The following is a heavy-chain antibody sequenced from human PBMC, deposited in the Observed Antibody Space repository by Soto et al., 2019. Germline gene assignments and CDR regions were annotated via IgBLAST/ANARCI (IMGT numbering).Heavy chain of an antibody. D-gene: IGHD2-8*02. Sequence: EVQLVESGGGLVQPGRSLRLSCAAYGFSFDEYGMHWVRQGPGKGLEWVSGISWNSGTIGYADSVKGRFTISRDNAKKSLYLQMNSLRGEDTALYYCAKSTGGTANGMDVWGQGTTVTVSS. CDR1: GFSFDEYG. CDR2: ISWNSGTI. CDR3: AKSTGGTANGMDV. J-gene: IGHJ6*02. V-gene: IGHV3-9*01.